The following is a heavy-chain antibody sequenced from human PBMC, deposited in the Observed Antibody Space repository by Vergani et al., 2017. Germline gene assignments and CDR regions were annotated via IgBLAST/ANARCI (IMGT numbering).Heavy chain of an antibody. CDR2: IYWNDDK. J-gene: IGHJ3*02. D-gene: IGHD5-24*01. CDR3: ARGADKDGYNKLAAFDI. Sequence: QITLKESGPTLVKPTQTLTLTCTFSGFSLSTSGVGVGWIRQPPGKALEWLALIYWNDDKRYSPSLKSRLTITKDTSKNQVVLTMTNMDPVDTATYYCARGADKDGYNKLAAFDIWGQGTMVTVSS. CDR1: GFSLSTSGVG. V-gene: IGHV2-5*01.